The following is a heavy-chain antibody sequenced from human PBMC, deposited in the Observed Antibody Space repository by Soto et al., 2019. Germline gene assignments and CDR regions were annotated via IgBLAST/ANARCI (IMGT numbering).Heavy chain of an antibody. CDR2: ISANNGNT. V-gene: IGHV1-18*04. CDR3: ARDAPPADY. CDR1: GYTFTSYF. J-gene: IGHJ4*02. Sequence: ASVKVSCKASGYTFTSYFMHWVRQAPGQGLEWMGWISANNGNTNYAQKLEGRVTMTTDTSTSTAYMELRSLRSDDTAVYYCARDAPPADYWGQGTLVTVPS.